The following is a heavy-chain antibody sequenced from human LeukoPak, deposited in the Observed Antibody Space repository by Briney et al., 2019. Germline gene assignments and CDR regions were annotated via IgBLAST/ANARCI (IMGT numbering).Heavy chain of an antibody. Sequence: GGSLRLSCAASGFTFSSYAMSCVRQAPGKGLEWVSAISGSGGSTYYADSVKGRFTISRDDSKNTLYLQMNSLRAEDTAVYYCAKDVRHSSSWYGGVDHWGQGTLVTVSS. CDR1: GFTFSSYA. D-gene: IGHD6-13*01. CDR3: AKDVRHSSSWYGGVDH. V-gene: IGHV3-23*01. CDR2: ISGSGGST. J-gene: IGHJ4*02.